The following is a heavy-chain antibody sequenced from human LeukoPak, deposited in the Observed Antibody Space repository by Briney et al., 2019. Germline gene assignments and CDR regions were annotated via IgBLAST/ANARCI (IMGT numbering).Heavy chain of an antibody. Sequence: SETLSLTCTVSGGSISSYYWSWIRQPAGKGLEWIGRIYTSGSTNYNPSLKSRVTMSVDTSKNQFSLKLSSVTAADTAVYCCARDRDYYYDSSGYFEFDYWGQGTLVTVSS. CDR1: GGSISSYY. D-gene: IGHD3-22*01. J-gene: IGHJ4*02. CDR3: ARDRDYYYDSSGYFEFDY. V-gene: IGHV4-4*07. CDR2: IYTSGST.